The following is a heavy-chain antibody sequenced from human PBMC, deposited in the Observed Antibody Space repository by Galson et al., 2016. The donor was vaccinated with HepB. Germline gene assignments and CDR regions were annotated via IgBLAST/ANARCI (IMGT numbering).Heavy chain of an antibody. CDR1: GFTFSRAW. CDR2: ISGGGETT. Sequence: SLRLSCAASGFTFSRAWMNWVRQAPGRGLEWVSAISGGGETTYYSDSVKGRFTISRDNSKNTLFLQVISLRAADAAVYFCARVRGGARSFWNFDLWGRGTLVTVSS. D-gene: IGHD1-26*01. V-gene: IGHV3-23*01. J-gene: IGHJ2*01. CDR3: ARVRGGARSFWNFDL.